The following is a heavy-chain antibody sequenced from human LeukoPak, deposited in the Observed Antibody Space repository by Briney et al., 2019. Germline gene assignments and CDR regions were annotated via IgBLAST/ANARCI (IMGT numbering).Heavy chain of an antibody. CDR2: INHSGET. CDR3: ARERGRILRGINWFDP. V-gene: IGHV4-39*07. CDR1: GGSISSSSYY. Sequence: SETLSLTCTVSGGSISSSSYYWGWIRQPPGKGLEWIGEINHSGETNYNPSLKSRVTISIDTSKNQFSLKLSSVTAADTAVYYCARERGRILRGINWFDPWGQGLLVTVSS. J-gene: IGHJ5*02. D-gene: IGHD3-10*01.